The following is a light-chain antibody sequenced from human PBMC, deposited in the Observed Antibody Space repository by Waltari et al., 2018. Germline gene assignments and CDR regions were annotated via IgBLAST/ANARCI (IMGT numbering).Light chain of an antibody. CDR2: KND. CDR3: AAWDDSLSGPV. J-gene: IGLJ3*02. CDR1: IFHIGNNV. V-gene: IGLV1-44*01. Sequence: QSVLTQPPSASGTPGQPVTISRSGWIFHIGNNVSTWYQPLPGTAPKLVIYKNDQRPSGVPDRFAGSKSGTSASLAISGLQSEDEAEYFCAAWDDSLSGPVFGGGTKLAVL.